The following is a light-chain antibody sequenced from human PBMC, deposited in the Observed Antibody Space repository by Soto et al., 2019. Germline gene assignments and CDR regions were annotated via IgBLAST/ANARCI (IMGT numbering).Light chain of an antibody. Sequence: EIVLTQSPGTLSLSPGERATLSCRASQSVSSSYLAWYQQKPGQAPRLFIYGASTRATGIPDRLSGSGSGTDFTLTISRLEPEDFAVYYCQQYGSSPLTFGGGTKV. J-gene: IGKJ4*01. V-gene: IGKV3-20*01. CDR2: GAS. CDR3: QQYGSSPLT. CDR1: QSVSSSY.